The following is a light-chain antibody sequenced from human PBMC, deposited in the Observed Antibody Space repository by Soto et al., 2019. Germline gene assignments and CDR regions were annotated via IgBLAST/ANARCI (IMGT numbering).Light chain of an antibody. J-gene: IGKJ5*01. CDR1: QSVSSN. CDR2: GAS. CDR3: QQYYNWHPYT. V-gene: IGKV3-15*01. Sequence: ILLTQSPATLSVSPGDRATLSCRASQSVSSNLAWYQQKPGQTPRLLIYGASTRATGVPPRFTGSRSGTEFTLTISSLQYEDFAVHYCQQYYNWHPYTFGQGTRLEIK.